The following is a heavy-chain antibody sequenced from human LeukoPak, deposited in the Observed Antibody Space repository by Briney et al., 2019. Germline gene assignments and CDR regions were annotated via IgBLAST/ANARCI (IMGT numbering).Heavy chain of an antibody. CDR3: ARGKTKYSSSPSSDY. D-gene: IGHD6-6*01. CDR2: INPNSGGT. V-gene: IGHV1-2*02. CDR1: GYTFTGYY. J-gene: IGHJ4*02. Sequence: ASVKVSCKASGYTFTGYYMHWVRQAPGQGLEWMGWINPNSGGTNYAQKFQGRVTMTRDTSISTAYMELSRLRSDDTAVYYCARGKTKYSSSPSSDYWGQGTLVTVSS.